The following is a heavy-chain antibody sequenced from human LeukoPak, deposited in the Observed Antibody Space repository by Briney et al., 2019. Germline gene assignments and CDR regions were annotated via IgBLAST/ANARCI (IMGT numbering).Heavy chain of an antibody. V-gene: IGHV3-15*01. J-gene: IGHJ4*02. CDR1: RFTFSNAW. CDR3: AIDEPDYAPYDFDY. CDR2: IKSKADGETT. D-gene: IGHD4-17*01. Sequence: GGSLRLSCAASRFTFSNAWLNWARQAPGKGLEWVGRIKSKADGETTDYVVPVKGRFTISRDDSNNMVYLQMNSLKIEDTAVYYCAIDEPDYAPYDFDYWGQGTQVTVSS.